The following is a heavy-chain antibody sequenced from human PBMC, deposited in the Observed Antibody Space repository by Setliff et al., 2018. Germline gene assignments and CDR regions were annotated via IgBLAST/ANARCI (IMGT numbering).Heavy chain of an antibody. D-gene: IGHD1-1*01. CDR3: ARNNGNYIHDS. CDR1: GFTFSHYG. CDR2: IWYDGSNK. J-gene: IGHJ4*02. V-gene: IGHV3-33*01. Sequence: GESLKISCATSGFTFSHYGMHWVRQAPGKGLEWVAIIWYDGSNKYYADSVKGRFTISRDSSTNTVYLQMNSLRGGDTAVYYCARNNGNYIHDSWGQGTLVTVSS.